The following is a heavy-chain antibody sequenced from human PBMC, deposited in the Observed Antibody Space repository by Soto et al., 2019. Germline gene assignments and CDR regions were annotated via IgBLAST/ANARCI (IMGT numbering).Heavy chain of an antibody. J-gene: IGHJ4*02. CDR1: GGSISSNNYY. V-gene: IGHV4-39*01. CDR2: IYYSGTT. CDR3: ARHRLLTPPVY. D-gene: IGHD1-26*01. Sequence: QLQLQESGPGLVKPSETLSLTCTVSGGSISSNNYYWGWIRQPPRKGLEWIGSIYYSGTTYYNPYLKNRLTISVDTSKNQFSLKLSSVTAADTAVYYCARHRLLTPPVYWGQGTLVTVSS.